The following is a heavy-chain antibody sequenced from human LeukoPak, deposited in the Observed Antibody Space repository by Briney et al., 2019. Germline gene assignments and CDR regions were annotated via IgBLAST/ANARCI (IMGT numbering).Heavy chain of an antibody. J-gene: IGHJ1*01. Sequence: PSETLSLTCTVSGASIRSSSNYSGWFRQPPGKGLEWLVSVYHNGSTYYTPPLNHGVTISHDKTKHRFSLKLSSVSAADTAVYYCAKHGVYCSGESCLEYFQHWGQGTLFSVSS. CDR1: GASIRSSSNY. CDR2: VYHNGST. D-gene: IGHD2-15*01. CDR3: AKHGVYCSGESCLEYFQH. V-gene: IGHV4-39*01.